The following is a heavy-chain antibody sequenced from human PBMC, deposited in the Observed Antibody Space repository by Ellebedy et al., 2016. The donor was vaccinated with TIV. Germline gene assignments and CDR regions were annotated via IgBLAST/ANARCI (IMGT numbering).Heavy chain of an antibody. V-gene: IGHV3-7*01. CDR1: GFTFSNYW. D-gene: IGHD6-19*01. J-gene: IGHJ4*02. CDR2: IKQDGSEK. Sequence: GGSLRLSCAASGFTFSNYWMSWVRQAPGKGLEWVANIKQDGSEKYYVDSVEGRFAISRDNAKNSMYLQMNSLRDEDTAVNYCARDQWLGRAYYFDYWGQGTLLTVSS. CDR3: ARDQWLGRAYYFDY.